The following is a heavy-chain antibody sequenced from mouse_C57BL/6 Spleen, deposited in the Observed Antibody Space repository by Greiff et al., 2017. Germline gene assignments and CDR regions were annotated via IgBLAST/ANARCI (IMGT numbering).Heavy chain of an antibody. CDR2: ISSGSSTI. CDR1: GFTFSDYG. V-gene: IGHV5-17*01. Sequence: EVQGVESGGGLVKPGGSLKLSCAASGFTFSDYGMHWVRQAPEKGLEWVAYISSGSSTIYYADTVKGRFTISRDNAKNTLFLQMTSLRSEDTAMEYGAGATTWGAMDYWGQGTSVTVSS. D-gene: IGHD1-1*01. J-gene: IGHJ4*01. CDR3: AGATTWGAMDY.